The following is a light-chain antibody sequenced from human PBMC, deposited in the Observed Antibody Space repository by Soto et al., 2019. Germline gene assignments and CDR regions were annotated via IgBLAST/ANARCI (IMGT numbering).Light chain of an antibody. V-gene: IGKV1-12*01. CDR1: HCISRS. J-gene: IGKJ5*01. CDR3: QHADSFPLIT. CDR2: SAS. Sequence: DIQMTQSPSSLSASVGDRVTITCQSSHCISRSLAWYQQKPGKAPKLLIYSASSLQSGVPSRFSGSGFGTDFTLTISSLQPEDFATYYCQHADSFPLITFGQRTRLEIK.